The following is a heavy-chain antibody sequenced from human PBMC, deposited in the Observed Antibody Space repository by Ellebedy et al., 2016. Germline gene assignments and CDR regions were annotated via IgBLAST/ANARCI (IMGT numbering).Heavy chain of an antibody. CDR3: ARGGLREANWGLFDS. D-gene: IGHD7-27*01. CDR1: GFTFSSYW. Sequence: GESLKISCAASGFTFSSYWMHWLRQAPGKGLVWVSRIKSDGSGIAYADSVKGRFTISRDNAKNTLYLQMSTLRAEDTAVYYCARGGLREANWGLFDSWGQGILVTVSS. V-gene: IGHV3-74*01. CDR2: IKSDGSGI. J-gene: IGHJ4*02.